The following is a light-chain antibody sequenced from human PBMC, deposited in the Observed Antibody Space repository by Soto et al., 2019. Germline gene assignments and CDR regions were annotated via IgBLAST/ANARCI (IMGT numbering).Light chain of an antibody. CDR3: QQYGTSPWT. CDR1: QTIGYNY. J-gene: IGKJ1*01. Sequence: EIVLTQSPGTLSLSPGERATLSCRASQTIGYNYLAWYQQKPGQAPRLLVYGISRRATGIPDRFSGSGSGTDFTLSISRLEPEDFAVYYCQQYGTSPWTFGQGTKLEIK. CDR2: GIS. V-gene: IGKV3-20*01.